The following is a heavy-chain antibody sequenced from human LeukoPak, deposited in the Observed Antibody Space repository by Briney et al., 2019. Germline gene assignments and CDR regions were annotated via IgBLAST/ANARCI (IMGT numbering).Heavy chain of an antibody. J-gene: IGHJ4*02. CDR1: GGSISSYY. D-gene: IGHD1-26*01. Sequence: KSSETLSLTCTVSGGSISSYYWSWVRQPPGKGLEWIGYIYYSGSTNYNPSLKSRVTIPVDTSKNQFSLKLSSVTAADTAVYYCARSRVVGATPFDYWGQGTLVTVSS. CDR3: ARSRVVGATPFDY. CDR2: IYYSGST. V-gene: IGHV4-59*01.